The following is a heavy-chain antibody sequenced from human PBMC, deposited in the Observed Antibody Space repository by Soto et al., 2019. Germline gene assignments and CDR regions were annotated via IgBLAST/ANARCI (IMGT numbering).Heavy chain of an antibody. D-gene: IGHD3-22*01. V-gene: IGHV1-69*13. CDR1: GRTFNNYA. CDR3: ATNYYDGSGHYFTFEH. J-gene: IGHJ4*02. CDR2: IIPIGGTP. Sequence: SVKVSCKASGRTFNNYAISWVRQAPGIGFEWLGVIIPIGGTPEHAQKFQGRVTISADESTNTAYMELSSLRSEDTAVYYCATNYYDGSGHYFTFEHWGQGTLVTVSS.